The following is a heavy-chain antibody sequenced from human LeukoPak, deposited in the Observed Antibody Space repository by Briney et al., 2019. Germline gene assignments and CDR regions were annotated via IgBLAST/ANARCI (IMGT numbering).Heavy chain of an antibody. CDR3: ARLITMVRGVIFYWFDP. CDR1: GYTFTGYY. V-gene: IGHV1-2*02. CDR2: INPNSGGT. Sequence: SVKVSCKASGYTFTGYYMHWVRQAPGQGLEWMGWINPNSGGTNYAQKFQGRVTMTRDTSIGTAYMELSRLRSDDTAVYYCARLITMVRGVIFYWFDPWGQGTLVTVSS. D-gene: IGHD3-10*01. J-gene: IGHJ5*02.